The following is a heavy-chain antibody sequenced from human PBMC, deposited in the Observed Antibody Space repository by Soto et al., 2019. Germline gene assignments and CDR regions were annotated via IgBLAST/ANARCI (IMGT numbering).Heavy chain of an antibody. CDR1: GFTFSDHY. D-gene: IGHD3-10*01. V-gene: IGHV3-72*01. J-gene: IGHJ6*02. Sequence: GVSLRLSCAASGFTFSDHYMDWARQAPGKGLEWVGRTRDKAHRYSTEYAASVKGRFTISRDDSKNSLFLQMNSLKTEDTAVYYCVRVNYYGSGRKHNMDVWGLGTTVTVSS. CDR3: VRVNYYGSGRKHNMDV. CDR2: TRDKAHRYST.